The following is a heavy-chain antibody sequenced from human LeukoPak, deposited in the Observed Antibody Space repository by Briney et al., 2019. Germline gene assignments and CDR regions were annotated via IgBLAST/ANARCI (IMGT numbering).Heavy chain of an antibody. D-gene: IGHD2-2*01. Sequence: PGGSLRLSWAASGXTFSNYAVSWVRQAPGRGLEWVSAISSSGVSTYYADSVKGRFTISRDNSRSTLYLQMNSLRAEDTAVYYCARRPTYQVSWGQGTLVTVSS. CDR2: ISSSGVST. J-gene: IGHJ5*02. V-gene: IGHV3-23*01. CDR1: GXTFSNYA. CDR3: ARRPTYQVS.